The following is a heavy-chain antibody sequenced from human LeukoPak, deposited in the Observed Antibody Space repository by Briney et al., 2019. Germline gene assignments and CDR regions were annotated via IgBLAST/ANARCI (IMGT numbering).Heavy chain of an antibody. CDR1: GFTFSSYV. J-gene: IGHJ3*02. CDR2: ISYDGSNK. CDR3: AKTAIGYSYAPDAFDI. D-gene: IGHD5-18*01. Sequence: PGGSLRLSCAASGFTFSSYVMHWVRQAPGKGLEWVAVISYDGSNKYYADSVKGRFTISRDNSKNTLYLQMNSLRAEDTAVYYCAKTAIGYSYAPDAFDIWGQGTMVTVSS. V-gene: IGHV3-30*18.